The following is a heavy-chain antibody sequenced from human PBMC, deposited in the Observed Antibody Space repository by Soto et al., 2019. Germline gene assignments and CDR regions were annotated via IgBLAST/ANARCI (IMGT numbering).Heavy chain of an antibody. CDR3: ARDPEYLPDATSVPESASFDY. CDR1: GYTFSSYG. CDR2: ISAYSGVT. J-gene: IGHJ4*02. V-gene: IGHV1-18*01. Sequence: ASVKVSCKSSGYTFSSYGVSWVRQAPGQGLEWLGWISAYSGVTNFAQKFQGRVTLTTDTPTSTVYMVMMSLTSDDTAVYYCARDPEYLPDATSVPESASFDYWGQGTLVTVS. D-gene: IGHD1-1*01.